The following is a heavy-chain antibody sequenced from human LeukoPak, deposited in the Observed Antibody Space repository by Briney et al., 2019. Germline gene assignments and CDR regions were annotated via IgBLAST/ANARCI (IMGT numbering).Heavy chain of an antibody. CDR3: ARDGGTYYYDNGGYYETSYYFDY. CDR2: ISYDGSNK. V-gene: IGHV3-30-3*01. J-gene: IGHJ4*02. D-gene: IGHD3-22*01. Sequence: GRSLRLSCAASGFTFRSYAMHWVRQAPGKGLEWVALISYDGSNKYYADSVKGRFTISRDNSKNTLYLQMNSLRAEDTAVYYCARDGGTYYYDNGGYYETSYYFDYWGQGTLVTVSS. CDR1: GFTFRSYA.